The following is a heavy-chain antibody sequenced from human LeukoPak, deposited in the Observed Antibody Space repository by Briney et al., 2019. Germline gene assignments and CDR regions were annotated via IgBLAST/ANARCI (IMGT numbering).Heavy chain of an antibody. CDR2: ISGSDGT. J-gene: IGHJ4*02. CDR1: GLTFSSCA. CDR3: AKGPVVSVNPWFDY. Sequence: PGGSLRLSCAASGLTFSSCAMSWVRQAPGKGLEWVSSISGSDGTYYADSVKGRFTVSRDNSKNTLYLQMNTLRAEDTAVYYCAKGPVVSVNPWFDYWGQGNLVIVSS. V-gene: IGHV3-23*01. D-gene: IGHD2-2*01.